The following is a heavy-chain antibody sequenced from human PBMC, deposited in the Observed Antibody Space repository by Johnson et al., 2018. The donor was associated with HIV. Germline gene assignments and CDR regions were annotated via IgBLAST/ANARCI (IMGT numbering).Heavy chain of an antibody. CDR3: ARDKRYCSGGSCHLGAFDI. CDR2: ISSYGSTT. V-gene: IGHV3-23*01. CDR1: GFTVSIYA. J-gene: IGHJ3*02. Sequence: VQVLESGGGLVQPGGSLRLSCAASGFTVSIYAMSWVRQAPGKGLEWVSDISSYGSTTYYTDSVKGRCTISRDNSKNTLYLQMNSLRVEDTAMYYCARDKRYCSGGSCHLGAFDIWGQGTMVTVSS. D-gene: IGHD2-15*01.